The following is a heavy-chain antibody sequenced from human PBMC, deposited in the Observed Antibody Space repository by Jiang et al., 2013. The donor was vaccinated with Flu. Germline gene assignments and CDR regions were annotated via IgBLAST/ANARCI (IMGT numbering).Heavy chain of an antibody. Sequence: SGAEVKKPGASVKVSCKASGYTFTSYGISWVRQAPGQGLEWMGWISAYNGNTNYAQKLQGRVTMTTDTSTSTAYMELRSLRSDDTAVYYCARDPPEIRKIVVVPAAIKRGYYYYGMDVWGQGTTVTVSS. CDR1: GYTFTSYG. D-gene: IGHD2-2*02. V-gene: IGHV1-18*04. CDR2: ISAYNGNT. J-gene: IGHJ6*02. CDR3: ARDPPEIRKIVVVPAAIKRGYYYYGMDV.